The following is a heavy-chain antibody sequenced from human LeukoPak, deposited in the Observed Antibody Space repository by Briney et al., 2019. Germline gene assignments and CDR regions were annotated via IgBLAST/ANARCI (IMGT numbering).Heavy chain of an antibody. J-gene: IGHJ6*02. D-gene: IGHD6-13*01. V-gene: IGHV4-4*07. CDR1: GGSISSYY. CDR3: ARKQQLVRYYYYGMDV. Sequence: TSETLSLTCTVSGGSISSYYWSWIRQPAGKGLEWIGRIYTSGSTNYNPSLKSRVTISVDTSKNQFSLKLSSVTAADTAVYYCARKQQLVRYYYYGMDVWVQGTTVTVSS. CDR2: IYTSGST.